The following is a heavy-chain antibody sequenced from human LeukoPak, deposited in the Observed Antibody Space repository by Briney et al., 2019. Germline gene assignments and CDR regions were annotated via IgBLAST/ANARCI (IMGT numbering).Heavy chain of an antibody. V-gene: IGHV3-23*01. D-gene: IGHD2-2*01. J-gene: IGHJ6*02. CDR2: ISGSGGSSS. CDR1: GFTFSNYG. Sequence: RSGGSLRLSCAASGFTFSNYGMTWVRQAPGTGLEWVSGISGSGGSSSYYAVSVKGRFTISRDNFKNTLYLQMNSLGAEDTAVYYCARVKEYQLLSGMDVWGQGTTVTVSS. CDR3: ARVKEYQLLSGMDV.